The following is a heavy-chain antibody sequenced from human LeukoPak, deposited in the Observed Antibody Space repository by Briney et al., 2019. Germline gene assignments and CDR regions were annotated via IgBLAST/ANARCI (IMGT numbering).Heavy chain of an antibody. CDR3: ARETSSSKIDY. D-gene: IGHD6-6*01. J-gene: IGHJ4*02. CDR1: GFTFNSYR. V-gene: IGHV3-21*01. CDR2: ISSSSSYI. Sequence: GGSLRLSCTASGFTFNSYRMHWVRQAPGKGLEWVSSISSSSSYIYYADSVKGRFTISRDNAKNSLYLQMNSLRAEDTAVYYCARETSSSKIDYWGQGTLVTVSS.